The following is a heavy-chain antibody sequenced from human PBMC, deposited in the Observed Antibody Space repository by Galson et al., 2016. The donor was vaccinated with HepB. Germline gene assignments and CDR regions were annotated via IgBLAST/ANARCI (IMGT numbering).Heavy chain of an antibody. CDR1: GFTFSSYA. J-gene: IGHJ5*01. CDR3: AKDSGYCSDATCYYRNS. V-gene: IGHV3-23*01. Sequence: SLRLSCADSGFTFSSYAMSWVRQAPGKGLEWVSTITGSGGWIKYADSVQGRLITSRDNSKNTLYLQLNSLRAEDPAVYYCAKDSGYCSDATCYYRNSWGQEPWSPSPQ. CDR2: ITGSGGWI. D-gene: IGHD2-15*01.